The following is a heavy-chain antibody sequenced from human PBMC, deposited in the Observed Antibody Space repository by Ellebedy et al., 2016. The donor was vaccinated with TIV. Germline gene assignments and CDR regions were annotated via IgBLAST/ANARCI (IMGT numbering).Heavy chain of an antibody. CDR2: IYHSGGT. Sequence: MPSETLSLTCTVSGGSITNYDWSWIRQSPGKGLEWVGYIYHSGGTNYNPSLKSRVTISIDMSKSQFSLKLSSVTAADAAVYYCVRRGSGSPEAYYGLDVWGQGTTVTVSS. D-gene: IGHD3-10*01. V-gene: IGHV4-59*08. CDR3: VRRGSGSPEAYYGLDV. CDR1: GGSITNYD. J-gene: IGHJ6*02.